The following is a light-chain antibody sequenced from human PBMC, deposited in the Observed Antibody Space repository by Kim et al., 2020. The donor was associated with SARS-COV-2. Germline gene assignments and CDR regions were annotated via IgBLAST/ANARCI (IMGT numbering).Light chain of an antibody. Sequence: QAITISCTATRRDSADSKYVAYCQLHPDTAPKLCYYGARTRPSGVSDRFPGYKSGNPTSLTISGLQTEDEAEYFCSSLIDDIDVDGFGTGTKVTVL. CDR3: SSLIDDIDVDG. CDR1: RRDSADSKY. CDR2: GAR. J-gene: IGLJ1*01. V-gene: IGLV2-14*03.